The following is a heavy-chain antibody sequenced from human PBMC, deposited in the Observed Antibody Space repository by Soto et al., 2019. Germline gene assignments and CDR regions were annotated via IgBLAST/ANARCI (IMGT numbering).Heavy chain of an antibody. CDR2: IWYDGSNK. V-gene: IGHV3-33*01. Sequence: GGSLRLSCAASGFTFSSYGMHWVRQAPGKGLEWVAVIWYDGSNKYYADSVKGRFTISRDNSKNTLYLQMNSLRAEDTAVYYCARDSSDIVVVPAARQFDYLGQGTLVSVSS. J-gene: IGHJ4*02. D-gene: IGHD2-2*01. CDR3: ARDSSDIVVVPAARQFDY. CDR1: GFTFSSYG.